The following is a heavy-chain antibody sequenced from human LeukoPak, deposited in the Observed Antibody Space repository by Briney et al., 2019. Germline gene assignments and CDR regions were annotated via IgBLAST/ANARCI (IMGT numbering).Heavy chain of an antibody. D-gene: IGHD3-9*01. V-gene: IGHV3-30*04. CDR1: GFTFRSYA. Sequence: GGSLRLSCAASGFTFRSYAMHWVRQAPGKGLEWVAIISYDGSNKYYADSVKGRFTISRDNSKNTLYLQMNSLRAEDTAVYYCARRRRYYDILTGYYQHYFDYWGQGTLVTVSS. CDR2: ISYDGSNK. J-gene: IGHJ4*02. CDR3: ARRRRYYDILTGYYQHYFDY.